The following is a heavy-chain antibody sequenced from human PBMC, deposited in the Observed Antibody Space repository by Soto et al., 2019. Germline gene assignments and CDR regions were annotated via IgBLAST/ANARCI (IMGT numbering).Heavy chain of an antibody. Sequence: GGSLRLSCAASGFTFSSYGMHWVRQAPGKGLEWVAVISYDGSNKYYADSVKGRFTISRDNSKNTLYLQMNSLRAEDTAVYYCARLGYCTNGVCPNFYYYYYMDVWGKGTTVTVSS. V-gene: IGHV3-30*03. CDR1: GFTFSSYG. J-gene: IGHJ6*03. CDR2: ISYDGSNK. D-gene: IGHD2-8*01. CDR3: ARLGYCTNGVCPNFYYYYYMDV.